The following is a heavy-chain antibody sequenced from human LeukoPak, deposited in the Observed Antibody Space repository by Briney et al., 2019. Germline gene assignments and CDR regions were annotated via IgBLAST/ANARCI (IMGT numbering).Heavy chain of an antibody. Sequence: PGGSLRLSCAASGFTFNSNDMYWVRQAPGKGLEWVAFMRLHGTYKHYAEPVKGRCTISSDNSKNTVYLQLNSLRAEDTGLYYCAKGISNWANLDYWGQGTLVTVSS. J-gene: IGHJ4*02. V-gene: IGHV3-30*02. CDR1: GFTFNSND. D-gene: IGHD7-27*01. CDR2: MRLHGTYK. CDR3: AKGISNWANLDY.